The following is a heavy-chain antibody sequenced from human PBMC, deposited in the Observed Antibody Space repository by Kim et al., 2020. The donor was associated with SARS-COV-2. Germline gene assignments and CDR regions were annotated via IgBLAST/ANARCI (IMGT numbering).Heavy chain of an antibody. V-gene: IGHV4-30-2*05. Sequence: STYYNPALKSRVTISVDTSKNQFSLKLSSVTAADTAVYYCARGVREILVPWGQGTTVTVSS. CDR3: ARGVREILVP. J-gene: IGHJ6*02. D-gene: IGHD3-10*01. CDR2: ST.